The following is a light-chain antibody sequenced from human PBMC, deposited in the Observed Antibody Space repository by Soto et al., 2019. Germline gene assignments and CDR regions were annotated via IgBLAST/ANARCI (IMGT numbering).Light chain of an antibody. CDR1: SSDIGSYNL. CDR3: SSYAGSSTLV. J-gene: IGLJ2*01. CDR2: EGT. V-gene: IGLV2-23*01. Sequence: QSALTQPASVSGSPGQSITISCTGTSSDIGSYNLVSWYQQHPGKAPKLMIYEGTKRPSGVSDRLSGSKSGNTASLTISGLQAEDEADYYCSSYAGSSTLVFGGGTKLTVL.